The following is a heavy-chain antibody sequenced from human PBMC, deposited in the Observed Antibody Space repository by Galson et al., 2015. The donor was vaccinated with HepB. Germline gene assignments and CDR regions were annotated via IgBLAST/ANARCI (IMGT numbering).Heavy chain of an antibody. J-gene: IGHJ4*02. V-gene: IGHV6-1*01. CDR2: TYYRSKWYN. CDR1: GDSVSSNFAA. Sequence: CAISGDSVSSNFAAWNWIRQSPSRGLEWLGRTYYRSKWYNDYAVSVKTRITVNPDTSKNQFSLQLNSVTPEDTAVSYCARAYARSGDGARDRPFDYWGQGTLVTVSS. CDR3: ARAYARSGDGARDRPFDY. D-gene: IGHD2-2*01.